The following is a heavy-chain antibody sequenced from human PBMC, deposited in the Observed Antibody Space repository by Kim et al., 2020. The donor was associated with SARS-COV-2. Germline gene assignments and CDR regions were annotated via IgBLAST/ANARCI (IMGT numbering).Heavy chain of an antibody. CDR3: ARDMNPTVYDY. J-gene: IGHJ4*02. CDR2: KT. V-gene: IGHV1-3*01. D-gene: IGHD4-4*01. Sequence: KTKYSQNFQGTVTITRDTSANTAYMDLSSLTSEDTAIYYCARDMNPTVYDYWGQGTLVTVSS.